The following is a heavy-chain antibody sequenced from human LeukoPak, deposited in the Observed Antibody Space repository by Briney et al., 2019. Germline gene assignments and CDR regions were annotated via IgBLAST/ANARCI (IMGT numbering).Heavy chain of an antibody. CDR3: ARQLAVAGSGVSWFDP. V-gene: IGHV4-59*01. CDR2: IYYSGST. CDR1: GGSISSYY. D-gene: IGHD6-19*01. J-gene: IGHJ5*02. Sequence: ETLSLTCTVSGGSISSYYWSWIRQPLGKGLEWIGYIYYSGSTNYNPSLKSRVTISVDTSKNQFSLKLSSVTAADTAVYYCARQLAVAGSGVSWFDPWGQGTLVTVSS.